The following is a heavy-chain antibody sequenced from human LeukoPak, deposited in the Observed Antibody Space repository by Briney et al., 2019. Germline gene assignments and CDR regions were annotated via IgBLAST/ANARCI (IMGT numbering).Heavy chain of an antibody. CDR2: ISYDGNNK. D-gene: IGHD3-22*01. J-gene: IGHJ4*02. CDR1: GFTFNSYT. Sequence: QAGGSLRLSCAASGFTFNSYTMHWVRQAPGKGLEWVAVISYDGNNKYYADSVKGRFTISRDNSKNTLYLQMNSLRAEDTAVYYCARVFSASYYDSSGYLYYWGQGTLVTVSS. CDR3: ARVFSASYYDSSGYLYY. V-gene: IGHV3-30*04.